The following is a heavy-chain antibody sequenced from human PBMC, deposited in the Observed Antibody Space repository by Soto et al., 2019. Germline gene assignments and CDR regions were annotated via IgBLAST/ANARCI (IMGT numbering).Heavy chain of an antibody. Sequence: QVQLQQWGAGLLKPSETLSLTCAVYGGSFSGYYWSWIRQPPGKGLEWIGEINHSGSTNYNPSLKSRVTISVDTSKNQFSLKLSSVTAADTAVYYCASRGGASAVADCSSTSCYVDWFDPWGQGTLVTVSS. J-gene: IGHJ5*02. CDR1: GGSFSGYY. V-gene: IGHV4-34*01. CDR3: ASRGGASAVADCSSTSCYVDWFDP. D-gene: IGHD2-2*01. CDR2: INHSGST.